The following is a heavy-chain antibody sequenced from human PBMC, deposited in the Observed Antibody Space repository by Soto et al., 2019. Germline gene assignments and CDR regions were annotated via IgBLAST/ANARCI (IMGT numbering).Heavy chain of an antibody. V-gene: IGHV3-30-3*01. CDR3: ARGGGDTAMVYLDY. CDR1: GFTFSGYA. CDR2: ISYDGSNK. Sequence: GGSLRLSCAASGFTFSGYAMHWVRQAPGKGLEWVAVISYDGSNKYYADSVKGRFTISRDNSKNTLYLQMNSLRAEDTAVYYCARGGGDTAMVYLDYWGQGTLVTVSS. D-gene: IGHD5-18*01. J-gene: IGHJ4*02.